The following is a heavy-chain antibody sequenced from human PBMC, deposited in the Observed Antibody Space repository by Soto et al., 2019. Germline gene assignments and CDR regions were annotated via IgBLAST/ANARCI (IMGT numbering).Heavy chain of an antibody. J-gene: IGHJ5*02. CDR2: IIPIFGTA. CDR1: GGTFSSYA. CDR3: ARPIGGRWGVVVPAAMFLGFDP. D-gene: IGHD2-2*01. Sequence: QVPLVQSGAEVKKPGSSVKVSCKASGGTFSSYAISWVRQAPGQGLEWMGGIIPIFGTANYAQKFQGRVTITADESTSTAYMELSSLRSEDTAVYYCARPIGGRWGVVVPAAMFLGFDPWGQGTLVTVSS. V-gene: IGHV1-69*01.